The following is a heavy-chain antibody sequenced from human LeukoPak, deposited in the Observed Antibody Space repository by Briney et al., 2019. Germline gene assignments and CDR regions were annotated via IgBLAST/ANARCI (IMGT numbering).Heavy chain of an antibody. CDR1: GGSISSYY. J-gene: IGHJ3*02. CDR2: IYYSGST. V-gene: IGHV4-59*01. D-gene: IGHD6-19*01. CDR3: AREPTRIAVAGTPADAFDI. Sequence: LETLSLTCTVSGGSISSYYWSWIRQPPGKGLEWIGYIYYSGSTNYNPSLKSRVTISVDTSKNQFSLKLSSVTAADTAVYYCAREPTRIAVAGTPADAFDIWGQGTMVTVSS.